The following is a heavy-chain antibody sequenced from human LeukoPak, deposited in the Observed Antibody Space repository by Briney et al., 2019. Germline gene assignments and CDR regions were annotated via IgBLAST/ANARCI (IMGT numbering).Heavy chain of an antibody. CDR2: INPSGGST. CDR3: ARGGWIEQQLALLPFTPLGFDI. Sequence: ASVKVSCKASGYTFTSYYMHWVRQAPGQGLEWMGIINPSGGSTSYAQKFQGRVTMTRDTARSAVYMELSSLRSEDTAVYCEARGGWIEQQLALLPFTPLGFDIWGQGTMVTVSS. D-gene: IGHD6-13*01. CDR1: GYTFTSYY. V-gene: IGHV1-46*01. J-gene: IGHJ3*02.